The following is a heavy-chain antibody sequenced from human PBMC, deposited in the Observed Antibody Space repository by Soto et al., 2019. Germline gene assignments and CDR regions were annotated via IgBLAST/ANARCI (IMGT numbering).Heavy chain of an antibody. CDR3: SRAGAYGSFYFFDY. CDR2: ISAYKGNT. D-gene: IGHD3-10*01. Sequence: ASVKVSCKASGYSFSNFGFTWVRQAPGQGLEWMGWISAYKGNTDLAQKFQGRVTMTTDTSTSTAYMELWYLTSDDTAVYYCSRAGAYGSFYFFDYWGQETLVTVSS. J-gene: IGHJ4*02. V-gene: IGHV1-18*01. CDR1: GYSFSNFG.